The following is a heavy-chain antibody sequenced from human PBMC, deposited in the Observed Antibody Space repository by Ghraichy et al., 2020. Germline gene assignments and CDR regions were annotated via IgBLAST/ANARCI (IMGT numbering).Heavy chain of an antibody. CDR3: ATGLQQYYDY. J-gene: IGHJ4*02. CDR2: INSDGSNT. CDR1: GLTFRSYW. D-gene: IGHD4-11*01. V-gene: IGHV3-74*01. Sequence: GESLNISCAATGLTFRSYWMHWVRQAPGKGLVWLTRINSDGSNTVYADSVKGRFTISRDNAKNTLYLQMTSLRAEDTALYYCATGLQQYYDYWGQGTLVTVSS.